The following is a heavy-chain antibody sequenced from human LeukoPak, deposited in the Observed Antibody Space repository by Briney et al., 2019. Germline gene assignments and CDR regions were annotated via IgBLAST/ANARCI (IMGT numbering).Heavy chain of an antibody. CDR3: ARDVDTAMVTDY. CDR2: INPNSGGT. CDR1: GYTFSGSY. Sequence: GASVKVSCKTSGYTFSGSYIHWVRQAPGQGLEWMGRINPNSGGTNYAQKFQGRVTMTRDTSISTAYMELSRLRSDDTAVYYCARDVDTAMVTDYWGQGTLVTVSS. D-gene: IGHD5-18*01. V-gene: IGHV1-2*06. J-gene: IGHJ4*02.